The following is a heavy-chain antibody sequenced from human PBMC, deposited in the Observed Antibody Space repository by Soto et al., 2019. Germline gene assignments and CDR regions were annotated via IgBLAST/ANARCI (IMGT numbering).Heavy chain of an antibody. CDR3: AREADYVNWFDP. CDR2: ISSSSSTI. Sequence: EVQLVESGGGLVQPGGSLRLSCAASGFTFSSYSMNWVRQAPGKGLEWVSYISSSSSTIYYADSVKGGFTISRDNAKNSRYLQMNSLRAEDTAVYYCAREADYVNWFDPWGQGTLVTVSS. CDR1: GFTFSSYS. D-gene: IGHD4-17*01. J-gene: IGHJ5*02. V-gene: IGHV3-48*01.